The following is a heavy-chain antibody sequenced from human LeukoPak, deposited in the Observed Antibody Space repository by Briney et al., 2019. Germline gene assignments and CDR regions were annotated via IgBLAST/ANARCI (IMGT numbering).Heavy chain of an antibody. CDR3: AIWAYDFWSGSQGMLDY. V-gene: IGHV1-69*02. CDR2: IIPILGIA. CDR1: GGTFSSYT. J-gene: IGHJ4*02. D-gene: IGHD3-3*01. Sequence: ASVKVSCKASGGTFSSYTISWVRQAPGQGLEWMGRIIPILGIANYAQKFQGRVTITADKSTSTAYMELSSLRSEDTAVYYCAIWAYDFWSGSQGMLDYWGQGTLVTVSS.